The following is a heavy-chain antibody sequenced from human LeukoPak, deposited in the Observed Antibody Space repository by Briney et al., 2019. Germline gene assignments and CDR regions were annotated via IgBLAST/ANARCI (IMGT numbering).Heavy chain of an antibody. Sequence: GGSVKVSCKVSGYTLTEVSMHRVRQGPGKGLAWMGGFDPEDGETIYAQKFQGRVTMTEDTSTDTAYMELSSLRSEDTAVYYCATAPIIAVAGTPYYFDYWGQGTLVTVSS. CDR3: ATAPIIAVAGTPYYFDY. D-gene: IGHD6-19*01. CDR1: GYTLTEVS. J-gene: IGHJ4*01. V-gene: IGHV1-24*01. CDR2: FDPEDGET.